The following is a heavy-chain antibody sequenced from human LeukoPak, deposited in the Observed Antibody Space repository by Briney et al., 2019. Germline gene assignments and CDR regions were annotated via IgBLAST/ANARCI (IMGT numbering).Heavy chain of an antibody. CDR1: GGSVSDYY. J-gene: IGHJ4*02. CDR2: IYHTGST. CDR3: ASRKLGNDY. Sequence: SETLSLTRTISGGSVSDYYWSWIRRSPGKGLEWIGYIYHTGSTSYSPSLKSRVTISADTSQNQFSLKLSSVTAADTAVYYCASRKLGNDYWGQGTLVTVSS. V-gene: IGHV4-59*02. D-gene: IGHD7-27*01.